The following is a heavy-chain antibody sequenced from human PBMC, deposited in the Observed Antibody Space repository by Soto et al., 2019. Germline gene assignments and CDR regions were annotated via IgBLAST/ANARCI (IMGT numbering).Heavy chain of an antibody. Sequence: QVQLVQSGAEVKKPGSSVKVSCKASGGTFSSYTISWVRQAPGKGLEWMGRIIPILGMANYAQKFQGRVTITADKSTSTAYMELSSLRSEDTAVYYCARCAGISLVASSWYFDLWGRGTLVTVSS. CDR2: IIPILGMA. CDR3: ARCAGISLVASSWYFDL. V-gene: IGHV1-69*02. D-gene: IGHD2-15*01. CDR1: GGTFSSYT. J-gene: IGHJ2*01.